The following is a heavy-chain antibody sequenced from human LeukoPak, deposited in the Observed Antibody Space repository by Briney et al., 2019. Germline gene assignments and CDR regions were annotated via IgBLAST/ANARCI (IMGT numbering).Heavy chain of an antibody. CDR3: AKRSDGSGSYYNWFDP. V-gene: IGHV3-23*01. J-gene: IGHJ5*02. D-gene: IGHD3-10*01. CDR2: ISGSGGST. CDR1: GFTFSSYA. Sequence: GGSLRLSCAASGFTFSSYAMSWVRQAPGKGLEWVSAISGSGGSTYYADSVKGRFTISRDNSKNTLYLQMNSLRAEDTAVYYCAKRSDGSGSYYNWFDPWGQGTLVTVSS.